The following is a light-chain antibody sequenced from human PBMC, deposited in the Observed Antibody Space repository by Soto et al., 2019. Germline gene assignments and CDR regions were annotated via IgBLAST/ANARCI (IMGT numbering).Light chain of an antibody. CDR2: KAS. CDR1: QSISSW. V-gene: IGKV1-5*03. CDR3: QQYNSYLLT. Sequence: DIQMTQSPSTLSAAVGDRVTITCRASQSISSWLAWYQQKPGKAPKLLIYKASSLESGVPSRFSGSGSGTEFTLTISSLQPDDFATYYCQQYNSYLLTFGGGTKVEIK. J-gene: IGKJ4*01.